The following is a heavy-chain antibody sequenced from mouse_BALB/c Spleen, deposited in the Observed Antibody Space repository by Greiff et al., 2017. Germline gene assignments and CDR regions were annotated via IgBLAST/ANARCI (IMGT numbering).Heavy chain of an antibody. CDR1: GFDFSRYW. V-gene: IGHV4-1*02. CDR2: INPDSSTI. D-gene: IGHD1-1*01. J-gene: IGHJ4*01. CDR3: ARQRYGGDYYAMDY. Sequence: EVKLMESGGGLVQPGGSLKLSCAASGFDFSRYWMSWVRQAPGKGLEWIGEINPDSSTINYTPSLKDKFIISRDNAKNTLYLQMSKVRSEDTALYYCARQRYGGDYYAMDYWGQGTSVTVSS.